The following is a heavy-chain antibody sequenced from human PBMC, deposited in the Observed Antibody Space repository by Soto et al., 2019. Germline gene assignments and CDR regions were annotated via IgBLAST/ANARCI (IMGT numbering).Heavy chain of an antibody. CDR3: AKDRTPVADYYFDY. D-gene: IGHD6-19*01. CDR2: ISGDGRDK. J-gene: IGHJ4*02. Sequence: GGSLRLSCAASWFAFSTYAMHWVRQAPGKGLEWVAVISGDGRDKHHADSVKGRFTISRDNSKNTLYLQMNSLRAEDTAVYYCAKDRTPVADYYFDYWGQGTLVTVSS. V-gene: IGHV3-30*18. CDR1: WFAFSTYA.